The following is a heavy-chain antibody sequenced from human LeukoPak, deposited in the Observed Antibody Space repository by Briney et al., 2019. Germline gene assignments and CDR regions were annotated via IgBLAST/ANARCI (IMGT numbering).Heavy chain of an antibody. J-gene: IGHJ4*02. CDR1: GFTFSNYL. CDR2: ICHSGGSI. V-gene: IGHV3-23*01. CDR3: AMALDY. Sequence: GGSLRLSCVASGFTFSNYLINWVRAAPQKRLEWVSGICHSGGSIYYADSVKGRFTIYRDNSKNTLYLQMDRLRVENTAVYYCAMALDYWGQGTLVTVSS.